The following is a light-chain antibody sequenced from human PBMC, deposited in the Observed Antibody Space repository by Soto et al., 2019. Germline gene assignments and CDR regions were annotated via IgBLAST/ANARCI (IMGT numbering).Light chain of an antibody. J-gene: IGKJ1*01. CDR2: GAS. CDR1: QSVRSN. CDR3: QQRSNWPWT. V-gene: IGKV3-15*01. Sequence: EMVMTQSPATLSASPGERATLSCRASQSVRSNLAWYQQKPGQAPRLLIYGASTRATGIPARFSGTGSGTEFTLSIGSLQSEDFAVYYCQQRSNWPWTFGQGTKVDIK.